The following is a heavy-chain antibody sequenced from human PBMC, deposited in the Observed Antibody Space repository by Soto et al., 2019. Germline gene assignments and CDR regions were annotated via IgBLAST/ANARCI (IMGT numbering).Heavy chain of an antibody. CDR3: AKDLGGNIDY. CDR2: ISYDGSNK. D-gene: IGHD3-16*01. Sequence: QVQLVESGGGVVQPGRSLRLSCAASGFTFSSYGMHWVRQAPGKGLEWVAVISYDGSNKYYADSVKGRFTISRDNSKNTLYLQMNSLRAEDTAVYYCAKDLGGNIDYWGQGTLVTVSS. J-gene: IGHJ4*02. CDR1: GFTFSSYG. V-gene: IGHV3-30*18.